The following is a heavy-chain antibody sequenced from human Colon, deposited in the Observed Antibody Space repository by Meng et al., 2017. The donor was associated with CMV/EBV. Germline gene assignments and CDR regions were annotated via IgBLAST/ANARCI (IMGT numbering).Heavy chain of an antibody. CDR2: ISASGYYT. V-gene: IGHV3-23*01. D-gene: IGHD5-24*01. J-gene: IGHJ4*02. Sequence: CADAEFSITDYAVNGVRQDAGKGMEGVSVISASGYYTFYAESVKGRYTIGRDISKNTVYLQTSSLRAEDAAVYFCAKAPTRRYYFDSWGQGSLVTVSS. CDR3: AKAPTRRYYFDS. CDR1: EFSITDYA.